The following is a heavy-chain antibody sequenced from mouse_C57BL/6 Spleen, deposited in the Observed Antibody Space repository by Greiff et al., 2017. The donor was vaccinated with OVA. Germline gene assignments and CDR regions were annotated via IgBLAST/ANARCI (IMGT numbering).Heavy chain of an antibody. CDR3: ARPGNYVAIDY. Sequence: QVQLQQPGAELVKPGASVKMSCKASGYTFTSYWITWVKQRPGQGLEWIGDIYPGSGSTNYNEKFKSKATLTVDTSSSTAYMQLSSLTSEDSAVYYFARPGNYVAIDYWSQGTSVTVSS. J-gene: IGHJ4*01. CDR2: IYPGSGST. CDR1: GYTFTSYW. D-gene: IGHD2-1*01. V-gene: IGHV1-55*01.